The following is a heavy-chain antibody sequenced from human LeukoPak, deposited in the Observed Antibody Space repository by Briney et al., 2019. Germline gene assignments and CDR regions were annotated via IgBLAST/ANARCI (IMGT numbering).Heavy chain of an antibody. CDR2: INHSGST. V-gene: IGHV4-34*01. Sequence: KPSETLSLTCAVYGGSFSGYYWGWIRQPPGKGLEWIGEINHSGSTNYNPSLKSRVTISVDTSKNQFSLKLSSVTAADTAVYYCARGQIETAAAGPFYYYYMDVWGKGTTVTISS. D-gene: IGHD6-13*01. CDR1: GGSFSGYY. J-gene: IGHJ6*03. CDR3: ARGQIETAAAGPFYYYYMDV.